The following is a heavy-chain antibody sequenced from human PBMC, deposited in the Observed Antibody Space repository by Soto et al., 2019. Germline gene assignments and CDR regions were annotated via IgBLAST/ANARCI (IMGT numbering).Heavy chain of an antibody. CDR3: ATGPYYDSSGYCIY. V-gene: IGHV1-24*01. J-gene: IGHJ4*02. CDR2: FDPEDGET. CDR1: GYTLAELS. D-gene: IGHD3-22*01. Sequence: ASVKVSCKVSGYTLAELSMHWVRQAPGKGLEWMGGFDPEDGETIYAQKFQGRVTMTEDTSTDTAYMELSSLRSEDTAVYYCATGPYYDSSGYCIYWGQGTLVTVSS.